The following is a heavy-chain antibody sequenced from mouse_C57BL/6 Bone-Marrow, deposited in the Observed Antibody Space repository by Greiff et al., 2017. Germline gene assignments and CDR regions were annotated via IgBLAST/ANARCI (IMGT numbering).Heavy chain of an antibody. Sequence: VQLVESGAELVQPGASVKVSCKASGYAFTSYWMDWVHQRPGKGLEWIGRIHPADSDTNYNQNFKGKATLTVDKSSSTAYMQLSSLTSEDSAVYYCAIRGYDVFDYWGQGTTLTVSS. J-gene: IGHJ2*01. CDR3: AIRGYDVFDY. CDR2: IHPADSDT. D-gene: IGHD2-2*01. V-gene: IGHV1-74*01. CDR1: GYAFTSYW.